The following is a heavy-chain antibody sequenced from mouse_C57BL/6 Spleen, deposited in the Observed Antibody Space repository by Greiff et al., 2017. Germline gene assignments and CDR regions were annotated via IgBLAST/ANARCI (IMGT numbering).Heavy chain of an antibody. D-gene: IGHD2-2*01. CDR2: IYPGDGDT. V-gene: IGHV1-82*01. CDR1: GYAFSSSW. Sequence: QVQLQQSGPELVKPGASVKISCKASGYAFSSSWMNWVKQRPGKGLEWIGRIYPGDGDTNYNGKFKGKATLTADKSSSTAYMQLSSLTSEDSAVYFCAREGYGYDGYWYFDVWGTGTTVTVSS. J-gene: IGHJ1*03. CDR3: AREGYGYDGYWYFDV.